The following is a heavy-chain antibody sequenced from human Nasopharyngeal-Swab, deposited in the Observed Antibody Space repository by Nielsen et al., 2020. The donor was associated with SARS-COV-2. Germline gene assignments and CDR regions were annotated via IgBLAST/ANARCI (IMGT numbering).Heavy chain of an antibody. CDR3: ARPFM. Sequence: SETLSLTCAVYGGSLSGYYWTWIRQPPGKGLEWIGEVEQSGFTKYNPSLKSRLTISLDTSKNQFSLKLTSVTAADTAVYYCARPFMWGPGTLVTVSA. J-gene: IGHJ4*02. CDR1: GGSLSGYY. D-gene: IGHD3-16*01. CDR2: VEQSGFT. V-gene: IGHV4-34*01.